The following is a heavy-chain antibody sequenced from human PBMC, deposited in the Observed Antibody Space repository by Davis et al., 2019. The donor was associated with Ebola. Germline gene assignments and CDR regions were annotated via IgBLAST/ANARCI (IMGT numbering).Heavy chain of an antibody. V-gene: IGHV1-2*06. J-gene: IGHJ4*02. CDR1: GYTFTDYN. CDR3: ARGHNHGHEY. D-gene: IGHD1-1*01. CDR2: VILKSGAT. Sequence: ASVKVSCKASGYTFTDYNIHWMRQAPGQGLEWLGRVILKSGATNYAQKFQGRVTMTRDTSISTAYMELSSLRSDDTAVYYCARGHNHGHEYWGQGTLVTVSS.